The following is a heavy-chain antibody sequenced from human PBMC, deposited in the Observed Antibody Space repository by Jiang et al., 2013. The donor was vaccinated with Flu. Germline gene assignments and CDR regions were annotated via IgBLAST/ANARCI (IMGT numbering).Heavy chain of an antibody. V-gene: IGHV3-15*07. D-gene: IGHD3-10*01. CDR2: IKSKSDGGTT. Sequence: VQLVESGGGLVKPGGSLRLSCAASGFTFSNAWMNWVRQAPGKGLEWVGRIKSKSDGGTTDYTAPVKGRFTISRDDSKNTLYLQMNSLKIEDTAVYYCATALLWFGGAPSNRDGMDVWGQGTTVTVSS. CDR1: GFTFSNAW. J-gene: IGHJ6*02. CDR3: ATALLWFGGAPSNRDGMDV.